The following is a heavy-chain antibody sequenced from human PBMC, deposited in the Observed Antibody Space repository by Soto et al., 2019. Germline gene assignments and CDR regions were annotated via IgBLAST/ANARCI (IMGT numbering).Heavy chain of an antibody. D-gene: IGHD1-26*01. CDR2: INAGNGNT. CDR1: GYTFTSYA. V-gene: IGHV1-3*01. J-gene: IGHJ6*02. CDR3: AREGDGGSYFAVPYYYYGMDV. Sequence: QVQLVQSGAEVKKPGASVKVSCKASGYTFTSYAMHWVRQAPGQRLEWMGWINAGNGNTKYSQKFQGRVTITRDTSASTAYMELSSLRSEDTALYYCAREGDGGSYFAVPYYYYGMDVWGQGTTVTVSS.